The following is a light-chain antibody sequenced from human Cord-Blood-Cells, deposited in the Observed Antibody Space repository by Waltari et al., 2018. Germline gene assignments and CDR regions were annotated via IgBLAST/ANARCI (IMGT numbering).Light chain of an antibody. V-gene: IGKV3-20*01. CDR3: QQYGSSPPYT. CDR1: QSVSSSY. CDR2: GAF. J-gene: IGKJ2*01. Sequence: EIVLTQSPGTLSLSPGERATLSCGASQSVSSSYLAWYQQKPGQAPRLLIYGAFSRATGIPDRFSGSGSGTDFTLTISRLEPEDFAVYYCQQYGSSPPYTFGQGTKLEIK.